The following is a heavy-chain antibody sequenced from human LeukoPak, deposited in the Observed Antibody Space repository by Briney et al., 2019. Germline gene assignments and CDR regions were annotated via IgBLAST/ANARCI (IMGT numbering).Heavy chain of an antibody. CDR2: ISGSGGST. CDR3: ARDSGRFHLDY. J-gene: IGHJ4*02. Sequence: GGSLRLSCAASGFTFGSYSMTWVRQAPGKGLEWVSSISGSGGSTYYADSVKGRFTISRDNGRKSLYVQMNSLRVEDTAVYYCARDSGRFHLDYWGQGILVTVSS. D-gene: IGHD6-19*01. CDR1: GFTFGSYS. V-gene: IGHV3-23*01.